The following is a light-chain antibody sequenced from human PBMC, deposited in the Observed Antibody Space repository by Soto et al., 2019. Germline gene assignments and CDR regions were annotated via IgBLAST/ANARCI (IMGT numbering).Light chain of an antibody. CDR1: RNIDSY. V-gene: IGKV1-39*01. CDR2: AAH. Sequence: DIQMTQSPSSLSASVGDRVTITCRASRNIDSYLNWYQQIPGKAPKLLIYAAHTLQSGVPSRFSGSGSGTDFTLTISTLRPEDFATYFCQQTYGSPRAFGQGTRVEI. J-gene: IGKJ1*01. CDR3: QQTYGSPRA.